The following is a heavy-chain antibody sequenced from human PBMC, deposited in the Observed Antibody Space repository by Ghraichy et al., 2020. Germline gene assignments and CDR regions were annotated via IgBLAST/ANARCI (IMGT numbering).Heavy chain of an antibody. Sequence: SETLSLTCTVSGGSITSSSYYWGWIRQPPGKGLEWIGNIYYSGSTYYNPSLKSRITISVDTSKSQFSLKLSSVTAADTAVYYCARLMSFYPYYFDYWGQGTLLTVSS. CDR2: IYYSGST. D-gene: IGHD3-10*01. CDR3: ARLMSFYPYYFDY. V-gene: IGHV4-39*01. J-gene: IGHJ4*02. CDR1: GGSITSSSYY.